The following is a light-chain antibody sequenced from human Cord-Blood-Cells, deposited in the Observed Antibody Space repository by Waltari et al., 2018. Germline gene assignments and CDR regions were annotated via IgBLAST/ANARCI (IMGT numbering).Light chain of an antibody. CDR3: QQYDNLTFT. CDR1: QDISNY. CDR2: DAS. J-gene: IGKJ3*01. Sequence: DIQMTQSPSSLSASVGDRVTITCQASQDISNYLNCYQQKPGKAAKLLIYDASNLETWVPSRFSGSGSGTDFTFTISSLQPEDIATYYCQQYDNLTFTFGPGTKVDIK. V-gene: IGKV1-33*01.